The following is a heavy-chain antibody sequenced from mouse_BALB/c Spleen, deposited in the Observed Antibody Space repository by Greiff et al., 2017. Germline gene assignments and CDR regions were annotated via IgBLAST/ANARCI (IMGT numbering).Heavy chain of an antibody. V-gene: IGHV2-9*02. Sequence: VQRVESGPGLVAPSQSLSITCTVSGFSLTSYGVHWVRQPPGKGLEWLGVIWAGGSTNYNSALMSRLSISKDNSKSQVFLKMNSLQTDDTAMYYCARDYYGSNYAMDYWGQGTSVTVSS. J-gene: IGHJ4*01. D-gene: IGHD1-1*01. CDR2: IWAGGST. CDR1: GFSLTSYG. CDR3: ARDYYGSNYAMDY.